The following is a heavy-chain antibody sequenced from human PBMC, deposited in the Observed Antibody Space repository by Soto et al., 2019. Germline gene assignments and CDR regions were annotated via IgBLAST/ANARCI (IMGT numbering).Heavy chain of an antibody. CDR1: GFTFSSYA. D-gene: IGHD2-15*01. J-gene: IGHJ4*02. Sequence: QVQLVESGGGVVQPGRSLRLSCAASGFTFSSYAMHWVRQAPGKGLEWVAVISYDGSNKYYADSVKGRFTISRDNSKNTLYLQMNSLRAEDTAVYYCAREGPPQGCSGGSCSSFDYWGQGTLVTVSS. CDR2: ISYDGSNK. V-gene: IGHV3-30-3*01. CDR3: AREGPPQGCSGGSCSSFDY.